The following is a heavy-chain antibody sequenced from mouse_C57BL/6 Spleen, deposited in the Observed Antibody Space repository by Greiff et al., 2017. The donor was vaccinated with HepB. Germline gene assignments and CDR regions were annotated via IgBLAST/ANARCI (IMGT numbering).Heavy chain of an antibody. CDR2: IYPGGGYT. V-gene: IGHV1-63*01. CDR3: ARSRRAGKGWYFDV. D-gene: IGHD1-1*01. J-gene: IGHJ1*03. Sequence: VQLQESGAELVRPGTSVKMSCKASGYTFTNYWIGWAKQRPGHGLEWIGDIYPGGGYTNYNEKFKGKATLTADKSSSTAYMQFSSLTSEESAIYYGARSRRAGKGWYFDVWGTGTTVTVSS. CDR1: GYTFTNYW.